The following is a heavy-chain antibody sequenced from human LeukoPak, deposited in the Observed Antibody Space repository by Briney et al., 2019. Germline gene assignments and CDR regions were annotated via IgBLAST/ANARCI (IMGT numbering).Heavy chain of an antibody. J-gene: IGHJ4*02. Sequence: GASVKVSCKASGYTFTSYDINWVRQAPGQGLEWMGWMNPNSGNTGYAQKFQGRATMTRNTSISTAYMELSSLRSEDTAVYYCARGYVLRYFDWLLPLDYWGQGTLVTVSS. CDR1: GYTFTSYD. CDR3: ARGYVLRYFDWLLPLDY. V-gene: IGHV1-8*01. CDR2: MNPNSGNT. D-gene: IGHD3-9*01.